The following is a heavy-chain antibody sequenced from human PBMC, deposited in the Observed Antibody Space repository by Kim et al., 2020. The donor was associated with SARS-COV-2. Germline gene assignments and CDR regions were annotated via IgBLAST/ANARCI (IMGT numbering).Heavy chain of an antibody. CDR3: GRGEIGYCSSTTCSDAFDI. CDR1: GFTFTNYV. J-gene: IGHJ3*02. CDR2: INAGNGNT. V-gene: IGHV1-3*01. Sequence: ASVKVSCKASGFTFTNYVIHWVRQAPGQRLEWMGWINAGNGNTKYSQKFQGRVTITRDSSASAAYMELSSLRSEDTAIYYCGRGEIGYCSSTTCSDAFDIWGQVTMVTVSS. D-gene: IGHD2-2*01.